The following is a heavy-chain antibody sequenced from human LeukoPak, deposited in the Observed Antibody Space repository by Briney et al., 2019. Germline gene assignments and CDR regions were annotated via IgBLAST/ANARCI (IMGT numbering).Heavy chain of an antibody. CDR3: ARTRSSGWCFDY. CDR2: ISSSSSYI. J-gene: IGHJ4*02. Sequence: PGGSLRLSCAASGFTFSSYSMNWVRQAPGKGLEWVSSISSSSSYIYYADSVKGRFTISRDNAKNSLYLQMNSLRAEDTAVYYCARTRSSGWCFDYWGQGTLVTVSS. V-gene: IGHV3-21*01. D-gene: IGHD6-19*01. CDR1: GFTFSSYS.